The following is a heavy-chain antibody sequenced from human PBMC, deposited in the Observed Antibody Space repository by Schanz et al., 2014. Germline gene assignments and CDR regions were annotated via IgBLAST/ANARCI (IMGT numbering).Heavy chain of an antibody. Sequence: QVQLQESGPGLVKPSETLSLTCTVSGGSINNYHWSWIRQPPGMGLEWLGYIYSSGNTNYNPSLKSRVTISVHTSKTQFSRNLSSVPAADTAVYYCARDVGGCSSSTSCYAFEIWGQGTMVTVSS. V-gene: IGHV4-4*08. CDR1: GGSINNYH. CDR3: ARDVGGCSSSTSCYAFEI. D-gene: IGHD2-2*01. J-gene: IGHJ3*02. CDR2: IYSSGNT.